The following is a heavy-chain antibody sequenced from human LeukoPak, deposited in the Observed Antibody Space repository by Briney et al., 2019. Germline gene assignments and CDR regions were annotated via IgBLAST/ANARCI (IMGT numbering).Heavy chain of an antibody. Sequence: GGSLRLSCAASGFTFSSYGMHWVRQAPGKGLEWVAFIRYDGSNKYYADSVKGRFTISRDNSKNTLYLQMNSLRAEDTAVYYCAKDRLYSGGWYGEFDYWGQGTLVTVSS. CDR2: IRYDGSNK. CDR3: AKDRLYSGGWYGEFDY. CDR1: GFTFSSYG. J-gene: IGHJ4*02. D-gene: IGHD6-19*01. V-gene: IGHV3-30*02.